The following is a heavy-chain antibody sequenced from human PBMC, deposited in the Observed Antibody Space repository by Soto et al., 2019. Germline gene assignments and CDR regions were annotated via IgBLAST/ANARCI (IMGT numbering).Heavy chain of an antibody. D-gene: IGHD3-3*01. CDR1: GFTFSSYG. CDR3: AKVMIFGVVTPGLLYFDY. CDR2: ISYDGSNK. Sequence: VGSLRLSCAASGFTFSSYGMHWVRQAPGKGLEWVAVISYDGSNKYYADSVKGRFTISRDNSKNTLYLQMNSLRAEDTAVYYCAKVMIFGVVTPGLLYFDYWGQGTLVTVSS. J-gene: IGHJ4*02. V-gene: IGHV3-30*18.